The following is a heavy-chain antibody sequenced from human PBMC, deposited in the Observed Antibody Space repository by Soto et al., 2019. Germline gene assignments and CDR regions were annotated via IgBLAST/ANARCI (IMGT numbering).Heavy chain of an antibody. D-gene: IGHD3-10*01. V-gene: IGHV3-23*01. J-gene: IGHJ5*02. CDR2: ISDSGGNT. CDR1: GFTFSSYS. Sequence: EVQLTESGGGLVQPGGSLRLSCAASGFTFSSYSMTWVRQAPGKGLEWVSGISDSGGNTWYADSVKGRFTISRENSKNTLFLQMNSLRAEDTAVYFCSKWSGFGDAWGQGTLVTVSS. CDR3: SKWSGFGDA.